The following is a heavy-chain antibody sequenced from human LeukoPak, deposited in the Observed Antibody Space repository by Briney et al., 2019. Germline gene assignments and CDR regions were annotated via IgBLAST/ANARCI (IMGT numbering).Heavy chain of an antibody. J-gene: IGHJ4*02. D-gene: IGHD3-10*01. Sequence: GESLKISCKGSGYIFTHNWIGWVRQMPGTGLEWMGIIYPGDSDTRYSPSFEGQVTISVDKSNSTGYLQWSSLKASNSAKYYCARQTRDGSGSRGYSFDFWGQGTLVTVSS. V-gene: IGHV5-51*01. CDR3: ARQTRDGSGSRGYSFDF. CDR1: GYIFTHNW. CDR2: IYPGDSDT.